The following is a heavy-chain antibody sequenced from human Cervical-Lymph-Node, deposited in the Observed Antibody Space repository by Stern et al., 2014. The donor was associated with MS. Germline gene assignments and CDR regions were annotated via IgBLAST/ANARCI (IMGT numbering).Heavy chain of an antibody. J-gene: IGHJ4*02. Sequence: QVTLKESGPTLVKPTQTVTLTCTLSGFSVATAGVGVGWIRQPPGKALEWLALHYWDDDKSYSPSLKNRLTIIKDTSKNQVVLTMTNVDPVDTATYYCAHSRVKYCRGGTCYSSLFDYWGQGTLVTVSS. CDR3: AHSRVKYCRGGTCYSSLFDY. CDR1: GFSVATAGVG. D-gene: IGHD2-15*01. CDR2: HYWDDDK. V-gene: IGHV2-5*02.